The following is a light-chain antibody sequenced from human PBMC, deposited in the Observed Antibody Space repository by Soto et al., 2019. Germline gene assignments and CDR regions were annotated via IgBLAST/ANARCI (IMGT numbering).Light chain of an antibody. V-gene: IGLV3-9*01. CDR3: QVWDSSTGV. CDR1: NIGSKN. J-gene: IGLJ1*01. Sequence: SYELTQPLSVSVALGQTARITCGGNNIGSKNVHWYQQKPGQAPVLVIYRDSNRPSGIPERFSGSNSGNTATLTISRAQAGDEADYYWQVWDSSTGVFGTGTKLTVL. CDR2: RDS.